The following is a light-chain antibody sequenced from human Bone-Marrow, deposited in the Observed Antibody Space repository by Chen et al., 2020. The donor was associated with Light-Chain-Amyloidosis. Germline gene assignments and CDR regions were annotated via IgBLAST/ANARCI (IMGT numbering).Light chain of an antibody. V-gene: IGLV1-51*01. J-gene: IGLJ3*02. CDR1: SSNIGNSY. Sequence: QSVLTQPPSVSAAPGQNGTISCSGNSSNIGNSYVSWYQQLPVTAPKLLIYDTSNRPSGTPDRFSGSKSGPSATLGITGLQTGDEADYYCESRDSSLHWVFGGGTKLTVL. CDR3: ESRDSSLHWV. CDR2: DTS.